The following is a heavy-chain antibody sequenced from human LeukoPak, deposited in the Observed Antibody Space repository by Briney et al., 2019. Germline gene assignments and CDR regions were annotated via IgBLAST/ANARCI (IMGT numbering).Heavy chain of an antibody. CDR2: ISYNGDST. V-gene: IGHV3-64D*09. CDR1: GFTFSRHN. Sequence: GGSLRLSCSGSGFTFSRHNMHWVRQAPGKGLEYVSAISYNGDSTYYVDSVKGRFTISRDNSKNTLDLQMSSLRLEDTAVYYCVSDRETQEQIWGPGTLVTVSS. D-gene: IGHD1-26*01. CDR3: VSDRETQEQI. J-gene: IGHJ3*02.